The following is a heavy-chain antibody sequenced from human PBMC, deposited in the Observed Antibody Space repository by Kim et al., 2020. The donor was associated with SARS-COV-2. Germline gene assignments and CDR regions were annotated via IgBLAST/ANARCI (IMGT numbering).Heavy chain of an antibody. D-gene: IGHD6-19*01. CDR3: AKDLVRSGRWLDRGYYFDY. CDR2: ISWNSGSI. J-gene: IGHJ4*02. CDR1: GFTFDDYA. V-gene: IGHV3-9*01. Sequence: GGSLRLSCAASGFTFDDYAMHWVRQAPGKGLEWVSGISWNSGSIGYADSVKGRFTISRDNAKNSLYLQMNSLRAEDTALYYCAKDLVRSGRWLDRGYYFDYWGQGTLVTVSS.